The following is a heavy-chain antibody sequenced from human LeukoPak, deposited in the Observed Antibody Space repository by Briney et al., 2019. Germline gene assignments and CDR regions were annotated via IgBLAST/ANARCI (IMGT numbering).Heavy chain of an antibody. J-gene: IGHJ4*02. CDR1: GFTFSDYW. V-gene: IGHV3-21*01. D-gene: IGHD6-13*01. CDR2: ISSSSSYI. CDR3: ARSIAAAVYFDY. Sequence: GGSLRLSCAASGFTFSDYWMNWVRQAPGKGLEWVSSISSSSSYIYYADSVKGRFTISRDNAKNSLYLQMNSLRAEDTAVYYCARSIAAAVYFDYWGQGTLVTVSS.